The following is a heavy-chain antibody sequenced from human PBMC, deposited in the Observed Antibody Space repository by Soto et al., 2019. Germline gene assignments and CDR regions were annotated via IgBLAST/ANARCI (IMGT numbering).Heavy chain of an antibody. V-gene: IGHV3-30*18. CDR3: AKDQVLRFLEWLLTRQGGMDV. Sequence: GGSLRLSCAASGFTFSSYGMHWVRQAPGKGLEWVAVISYDGTNKYYADSVKGRFTISRDNSKNTLYLQMNSLRPEDTAVYYCAKDQVLRFLEWLLTRQGGMDVWGQGTTVTVSS. CDR1: GFTFSSYG. D-gene: IGHD3-3*01. CDR2: ISYDGTNK. J-gene: IGHJ6*02.